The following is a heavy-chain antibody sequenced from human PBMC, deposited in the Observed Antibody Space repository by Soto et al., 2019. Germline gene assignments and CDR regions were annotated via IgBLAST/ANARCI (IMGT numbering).Heavy chain of an antibody. CDR1: GFTFSSYA. CDR2: ISGSGGST. J-gene: IGHJ4*02. Sequence: GGSLRLSCAASGFTFSSYAMSWVRQAPGKGLEWVSAISGSGGSTYYADSVKGRFTISRDNSKNTLYLQMNSPRAEDTAVYYCAKPYCGGDCPDYWGQGTLVTVSS. D-gene: IGHD2-21*01. CDR3: AKPYCGGDCPDY. V-gene: IGHV3-23*01.